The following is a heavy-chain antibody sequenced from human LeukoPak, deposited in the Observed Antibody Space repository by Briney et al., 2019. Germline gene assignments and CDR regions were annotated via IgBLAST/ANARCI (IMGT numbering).Heavy chain of an antibody. CDR3: ARVGCSSTSCYGPYYYYYMDV. Sequence: GASVKVSCKASGYTFTGYYMHWVRQAPGQGLEWMGGIIPIYGTTNYAQKFQGRVTITADKSTSTAYMELSSLRSEDTAVYYCARVGCSSTSCYGPYYYYYMDVWGKGTTVTVSS. CDR2: IIPIYGTT. CDR1: GYTFTGYY. D-gene: IGHD2-2*01. V-gene: IGHV1-69*06. J-gene: IGHJ6*03.